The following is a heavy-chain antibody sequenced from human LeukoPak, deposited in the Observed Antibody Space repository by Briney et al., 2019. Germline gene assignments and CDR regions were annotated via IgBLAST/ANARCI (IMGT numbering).Heavy chain of an antibody. CDR1: GFTFTTYA. CDR3: AKDLALAGTGGGFDV. D-gene: IGHD6-19*01. J-gene: IGHJ3*01. CDR2: ISGGGDKT. V-gene: IGHV3-23*01. Sequence: PGGSLTLSCTASGFTFTTYAINWVRQAPGKGLEWVSGISGGGDKTYYADSVNGRFTISRDNSKNTVSLQMSTLRAEDTALYYCAKDLALAGTGGGFDVWGQGTRVAASS.